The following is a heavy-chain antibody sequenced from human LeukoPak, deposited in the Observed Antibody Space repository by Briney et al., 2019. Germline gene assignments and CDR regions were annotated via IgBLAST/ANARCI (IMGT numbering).Heavy chain of an antibody. V-gene: IGHV3-30*02. J-gene: IGHJ6*03. CDR3: AKDRCSNGIGCYYYYMEV. CDR1: GFTFSSYG. Sequence: PGGSLRLSCAASGFTFSSYGMHWVRQAPGKGLEWVAFILYDGSNKYYADSVKGRSTISRDNSKNTLYLQMNSLRAEDTAVYYCAKDRCSNGIGCYYYYMEVWGKGTTVTISS. D-gene: IGHD2-8*01. CDR2: ILYDGSNK.